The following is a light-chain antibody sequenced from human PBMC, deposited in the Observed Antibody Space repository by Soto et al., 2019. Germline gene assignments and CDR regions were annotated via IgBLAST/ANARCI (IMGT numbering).Light chain of an antibody. J-gene: IGKJ1*01. CDR2: KAS. CDR3: QQYTNTNNPWM. Sequence: IHLTHSPSTLSASVGDRVTITCRAIQSISSWLAWYQQKPGKAPKLLIYKASSLESGVPSRFSGSGSGTEFTLTISSLQPDDSATYYCQQYTNTNNPWMFGQGTKVDNK. V-gene: IGKV1-5*03. CDR1: QSISSW.